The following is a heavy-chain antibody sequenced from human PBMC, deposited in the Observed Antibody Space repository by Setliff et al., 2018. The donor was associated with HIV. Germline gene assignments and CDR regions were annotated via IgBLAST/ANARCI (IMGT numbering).Heavy chain of an antibody. CDR1: GGSISNNSYY. V-gene: IGHV4-39*01. J-gene: IGHJ4*02. D-gene: IGHD6-19*01. CDR2: LFYNGNT. CDR3: ARQFRYPNRAVAGVDY. Sequence: SETLSLTCTVSGGSISNNSYYWGWVRQPPGKGLELIGNLFYNGNTYYNPSLKSRVTISVDTSKNQFPLKLSSVTAADTAIYFCARQFRYPNRAVAGVDYWGQGTLVT.